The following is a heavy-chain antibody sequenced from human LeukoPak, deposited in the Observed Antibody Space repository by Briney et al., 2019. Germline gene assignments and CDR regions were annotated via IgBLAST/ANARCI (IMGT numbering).Heavy chain of an antibody. V-gene: IGHV4-59*08. CDR1: GGPISGDY. D-gene: IGHD5-24*01. CDR2: IYYSGST. CDR3: ARQEMATTGEISY. Sequence: PSETLSLTCTVSGGPISGDYWSCIRLPPGKRLEWIGYIYYSGSTNYNPSLKSRVTISVDTSKNQFSLKVSFVTAADTAIYYCARQEMATTGEISYWGQGTLVTVSS. J-gene: IGHJ4*02.